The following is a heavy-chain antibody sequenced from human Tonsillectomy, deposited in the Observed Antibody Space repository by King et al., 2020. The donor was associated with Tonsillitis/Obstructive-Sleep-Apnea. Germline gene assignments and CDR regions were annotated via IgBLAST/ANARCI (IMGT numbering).Heavy chain of an antibody. CDR3: ARGATHGGWFDY. CDR2: ISSSGSIM. J-gene: IGHJ4*02. CDR1: GFTFSDYY. V-gene: IGHV3-11*01. D-gene: IGHD2-15*01. Sequence: VQLVESGGGLVKPGGSLRLSCAASGFTFSDYYMTWLRQAPGKGLEWVSYISSSGSIMNYADSVKGRFTISRDNAKNSLYLQMSSLRAEDTAVYYCARGATHGGWFDYWGQGTPVTVSS.